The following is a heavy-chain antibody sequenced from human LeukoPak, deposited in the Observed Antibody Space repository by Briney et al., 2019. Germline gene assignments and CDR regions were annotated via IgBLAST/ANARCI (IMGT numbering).Heavy chain of an antibody. Sequence: GESLQISCKGSGYNFTNSWIGWVRQMSGKGLEWMAIIYFGDSDTRYSPSFRGHVYISADKSTSTAYLQWSSLKASDTAIYYCARPRVTAGTAFDIWGQGTMVTVSS. CDR3: ARPRVTAGTAFDI. CDR1: GYNFTNSW. J-gene: IGHJ3*02. D-gene: IGHD6-13*01. CDR2: IYFGDSDT. V-gene: IGHV5-51*01.